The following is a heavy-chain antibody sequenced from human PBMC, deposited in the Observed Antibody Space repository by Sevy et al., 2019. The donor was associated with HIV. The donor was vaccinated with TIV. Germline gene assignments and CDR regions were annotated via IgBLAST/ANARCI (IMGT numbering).Heavy chain of an antibody. V-gene: IGHV1-2*02. J-gene: IGHJ6*02. CDR1: GYIFTDYY. Sequence: ASVKVSCKASGYIFTDYYIHWVRQAPGQGLEWIAWINSDSGVTNYAQRFQGEVTVTRDTSLSTAYLELSRLKSNDTAIYYCARLTTQPTSDLYGMDVWGQGTRVTVSS. D-gene: IGHD4-4*01. CDR3: ARLTTQPTSDLYGMDV. CDR2: INSDSGVT.